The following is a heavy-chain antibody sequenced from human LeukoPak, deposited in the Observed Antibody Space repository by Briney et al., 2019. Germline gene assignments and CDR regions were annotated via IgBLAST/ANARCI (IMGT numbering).Heavy chain of an antibody. Sequence: PSETLSLTCTVSGGSISSYYWSWLRQPPGKGLEWIGYIYYSGSTNYNPSLKSRVTISVDTSKNQFSLKLSSVTAADTAVYYCARAEVAAAVSDYWGQGTLVTVSS. CDR2: IYYSGST. J-gene: IGHJ4*02. CDR1: GGSISSYY. D-gene: IGHD6-13*01. CDR3: ARAEVAAAVSDY. V-gene: IGHV4-59*01.